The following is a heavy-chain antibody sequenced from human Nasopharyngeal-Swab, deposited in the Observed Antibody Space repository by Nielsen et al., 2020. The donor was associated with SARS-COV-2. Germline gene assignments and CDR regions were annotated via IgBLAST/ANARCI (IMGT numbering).Heavy chain of an antibody. D-gene: IGHD3-22*01. CDR2: ISSSGATM. CDR1: SFTFSSYE. V-gene: IGHV3-48*03. CDR3: ARDRGHDSSGQYYYYYGMDV. Sequence: GGSLRLSCAASSFTFSSYEMNWVRQAPGKGLEWVSYISSSGATMYYADSVKGRFTISRDNAKNSLYLQMNSLRAEDTAVYYCARDRGHDSSGQYYYYYGMDVWGQGTTVTVSS. J-gene: IGHJ6*02.